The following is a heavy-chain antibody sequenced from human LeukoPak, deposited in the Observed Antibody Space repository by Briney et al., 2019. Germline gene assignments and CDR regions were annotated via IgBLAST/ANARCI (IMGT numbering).Heavy chain of an antibody. CDR2: ISHSGST. CDR3: ARDDYDILTGYRSDY. CDR1: GGSFSGYY. D-gene: IGHD3-9*01. Sequence: SETLSLTCAVSGGSFSGYYWSWIRQPPGKGLEWIGEISHSGSTSYNPSLKSRVTISVDTSKNQFSLKLSSVTAADTAVYYCARDDYDILTGYRSDYWGQGTLVTVSS. V-gene: IGHV4-34*01. J-gene: IGHJ4*02.